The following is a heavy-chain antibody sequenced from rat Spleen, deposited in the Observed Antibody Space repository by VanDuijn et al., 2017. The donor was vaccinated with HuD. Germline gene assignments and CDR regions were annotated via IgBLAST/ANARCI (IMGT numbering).Heavy chain of an antibody. Sequence: QVQLKESGPGLVQPSQTLSLTCPVSGFSLTSNSVNWVRQPPGKGLEWMGAIWSSGITDYASALKPRLSISRDTSKSQVFLKMNSLQTEDTAIYFCTRNRYRYNSGYVMDAWGQGASVTVSA. J-gene: IGHJ4*01. CDR2: IWSSGIT. V-gene: IGHV2-1*01. CDR1: GFSLTSNS. CDR3: TRNRYRYNSGYVMDA. D-gene: IGHD1-5*01.